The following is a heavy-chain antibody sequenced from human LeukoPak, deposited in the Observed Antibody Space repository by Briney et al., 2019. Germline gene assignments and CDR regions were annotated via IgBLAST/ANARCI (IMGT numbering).Heavy chain of an antibody. D-gene: IGHD2/OR15-2a*01. CDR3: ARRIYYYYYMDV. J-gene: IGHJ6*03. CDR2: MNPNSGNT. V-gene: IGHV1-8*03. Sequence: ASVKVSCKASGYTFTSYDINWVRRATGQGLEWMGWMNPNSGNTGYAQKFQGRVTITRNTSISTAYMELSSLRSEDTAVYYCARRIYYYYYMDVWGKGTTVTVSS. CDR1: GYTFTSYD.